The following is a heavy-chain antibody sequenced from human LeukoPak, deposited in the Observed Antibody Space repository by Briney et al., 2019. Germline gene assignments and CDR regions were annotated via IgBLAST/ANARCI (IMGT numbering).Heavy chain of an antibody. CDR1: GYTFTSYD. V-gene: IGHV1-8*01. Sequence: ASVKVSCKASGYTFTSYDINWVRQATGQGLECMGWMNPNSGNTGYAQKFQGRVTMTRNTSISTAYMELSSLRSEDTAVYYCARGSQLRYFGWLLYGSYYYYYMDVWGKGTTVTVSS. CDR2: MNPNSGNT. D-gene: IGHD3-9*01. J-gene: IGHJ6*03. CDR3: ARGSQLRYFGWLLYGSYYYYYMDV.